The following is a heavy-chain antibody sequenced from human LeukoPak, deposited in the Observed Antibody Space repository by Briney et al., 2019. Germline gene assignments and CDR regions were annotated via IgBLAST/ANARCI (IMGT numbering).Heavy chain of an antibody. Sequence: SETLSLTCAVSGYSISSGYYWGWIRQPPGKGLEWIGSIYHSGSTYYNPSLKSRVTISVDTSKNQFSLKLSSVTAADTAVYYCASTAVTPAFDIWGQGTMVTVSS. V-gene: IGHV4-38-2*01. CDR1: GYSISSGYY. J-gene: IGHJ3*02. CDR3: ASTAVTPAFDI. CDR2: IYHSGST. D-gene: IGHD4-23*01.